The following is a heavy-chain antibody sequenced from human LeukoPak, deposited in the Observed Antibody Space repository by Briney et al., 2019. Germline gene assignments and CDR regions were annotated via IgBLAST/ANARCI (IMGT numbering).Heavy chain of an antibody. Sequence: GGSLRLSCAASGFTFSDYYMTWIRQAPGGGLEWISYINGSSSDTKYADSVKGRFTISRDNAKNSLYLLMNSLRAEDTAVYYCARRGTTYCTVDSCHPNWFDPWGQGTLVTVSS. CDR1: GFTFSDYY. CDR3: ARRGTTYCTVDSCHPNWFDP. CDR2: INGSSSDT. V-gene: IGHV3-11*03. J-gene: IGHJ5*02. D-gene: IGHD2-15*01.